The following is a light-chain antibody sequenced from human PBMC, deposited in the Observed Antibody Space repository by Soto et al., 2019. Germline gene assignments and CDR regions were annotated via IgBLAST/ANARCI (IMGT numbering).Light chain of an antibody. CDR1: QTISNY. V-gene: IGKV1-39*01. CDR2: ASS. CDR3: QQSYSTILT. Sequence: DIQMTQSPSSLSASLGDRVTITCRASQTISNYLNWYQQKPGKAPKLLIYASSTLQSGVPSRFRRSGSGAEFTLTISSLQPEDFGAYYCQQSYSTILTFGGGTKVEIK. J-gene: IGKJ4*01.